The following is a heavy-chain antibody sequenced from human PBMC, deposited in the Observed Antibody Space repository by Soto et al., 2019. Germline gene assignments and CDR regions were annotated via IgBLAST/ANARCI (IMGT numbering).Heavy chain of an antibody. CDR1: GFIFTSYA. Sequence: EVQLLESGGGLVQPGGSLRLSCAASGFIFTSYAMSWVRQAPGKGLEWVSGISNSGGSTDYADSVKGRFFISRDNSKNKLYLQMNSLRAEDTAVYYCARSGWHDAFDIWGQGTMVTVSS. J-gene: IGHJ3*02. D-gene: IGHD6-19*01. V-gene: IGHV3-23*01. CDR3: ARSGWHDAFDI. CDR2: ISNSGGST.